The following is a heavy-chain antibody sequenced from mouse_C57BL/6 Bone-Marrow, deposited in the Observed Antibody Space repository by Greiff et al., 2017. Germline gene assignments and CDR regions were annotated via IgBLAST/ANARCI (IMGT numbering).Heavy chain of an antibody. CDR2: INPGSGGT. J-gene: IGHJ3*01. V-gene: IGHV1-54*01. D-gene: IGHD2-1*01. CDR1: GYAFTNYL. CDR3: AIYYGIFAY. Sequence: QVQLKQSGAELVRPGTSVKVSCKASGYAFTNYLIEWVKQRPGQGLEWIGVINPGSGGTNYNEKFKGKATLTADKSSSTAYMQLSSLTSEDSAVYFCAIYYGIFAYWGQGTLVTVSA.